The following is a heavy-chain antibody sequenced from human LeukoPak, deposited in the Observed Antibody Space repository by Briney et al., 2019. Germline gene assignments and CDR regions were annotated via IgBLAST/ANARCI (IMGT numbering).Heavy chain of an antibody. CDR2: IYSGGST. CDR3: ARGGILWELGFDI. D-gene: IGHD1-26*01. V-gene: IGHV3-23*03. CDR1: GFTFSTSA. J-gene: IGHJ3*02. Sequence: SGGSLRLSCAASGFTFSTSAMSWVRQAPGKGLEWVSVIYSGGSTYHADSVKGRFTISRDNSKNTLYLHMNRLRAEDTAVYYCARGGILWELGFDIWGQGTMVTVSS.